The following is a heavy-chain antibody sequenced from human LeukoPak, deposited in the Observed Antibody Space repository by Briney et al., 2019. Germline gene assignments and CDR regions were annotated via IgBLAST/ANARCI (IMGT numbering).Heavy chain of an antibody. J-gene: IGHJ4*02. D-gene: IGHD5-18*01. CDR2: MHHSGTT. CDR3: ARDLTALGDY. V-gene: IGHV4-38-2*02. CDR1: GYSISSGYY. Sequence: PSETLSLTCDVFGYSISSGYYWGWVRQPPGKGLEWIGIMHHSGTTYYNPSLNSRVTLSVDTSKNQLSLKLSSATAADTAVYYCARDLTALGDYWGQGILVIVSS.